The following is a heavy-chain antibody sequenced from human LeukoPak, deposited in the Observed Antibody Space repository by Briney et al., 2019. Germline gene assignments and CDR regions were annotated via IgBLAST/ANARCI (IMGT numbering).Heavy chain of an antibody. V-gene: IGHV3-23*01. CDR1: GFTFSNYA. CDR2: IINSGGSA. J-gene: IGHJ4*02. D-gene: IGHD4-17*01. Sequence: GGSLRLSCAASGFTFSNYAMNWVRQAPGKGLEWVSTIINSGGSAYYADSVKGRFTISRDSSKNTLYLQMNSLRDEDTAVYYCAKDIYGDYGGLDYWGQGTLVTVSS. CDR3: AKDIYGDYGGLDY.